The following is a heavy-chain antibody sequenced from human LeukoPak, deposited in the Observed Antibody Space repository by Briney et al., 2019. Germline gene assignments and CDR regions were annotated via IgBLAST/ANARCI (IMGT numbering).Heavy chain of an antibody. V-gene: IGHV1-24*01. D-gene: IGHD6-13*01. CDR1: GYTLTELS. Sequence: ASVKVSCKVSGYTLTELSMHWVRQAPGKGLEWMGGFDPEDGETIYAQKFQGRVTMTRDTSISTAYMELSRLRSDDTAVYYCARGLAAATDPFDYWGQGTLVTVSS. CDR2: FDPEDGET. CDR3: ARGLAAATDPFDY. J-gene: IGHJ4*02.